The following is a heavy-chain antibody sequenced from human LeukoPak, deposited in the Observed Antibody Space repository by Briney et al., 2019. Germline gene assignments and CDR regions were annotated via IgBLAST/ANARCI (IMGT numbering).Heavy chain of an antibody. CDR3: AKDTEYYYDSGGYSNFDS. CDR2: ISGYGGST. J-gene: IGHJ4*02. V-gene: IGHV3-23*01. D-gene: IGHD3-22*01. Sequence: GGSLRLSCAASGFTFSSYAMSWVRQAPGKGLEWVSAISGYGGSTYYADSVKGRFTISRDNSKNTLYLQMNSLRAEDTAVYYCAKDTEYYYDSGGYSNFDSWGQGTLVTVSS. CDR1: GFTFSSYA.